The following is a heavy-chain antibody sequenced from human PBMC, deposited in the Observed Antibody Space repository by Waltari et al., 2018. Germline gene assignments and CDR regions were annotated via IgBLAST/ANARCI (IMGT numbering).Heavy chain of an antibody. J-gene: IGHJ4*02. CDR2: IYPTGST. D-gene: IGHD2-8*02. CDR1: GDSISSGTYY. Sequence: QVQLQESGPGLVKPSQTLSLTCTVSGDSISSGTYYWSWIRQPAGKGPESMGYIYPTGSTLYIPSLTVRVSMSMDTSKNQFSLRLNSLTAADTAVYYCARGGRGTYWVFDSWGQVTLVTVSS. CDR3: ARGGRGTYWVFDS. V-gene: IGHV4-61*09.